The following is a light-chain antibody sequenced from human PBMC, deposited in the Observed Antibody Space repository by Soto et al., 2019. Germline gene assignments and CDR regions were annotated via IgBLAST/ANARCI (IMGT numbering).Light chain of an antibody. CDR2: GAS. V-gene: IGKV3-15*01. CDR3: QQYKNWPWT. Sequence: EIVMTQSPATLSVSPGERATLSCRTSQSVSSSLAWYQQKPGQAPSLLIYGASTRATGIPARFSGSGSGTEFTLTISSLQSDDCAVYYCQQYKNWPWTFGQGTKVEIK. J-gene: IGKJ1*01. CDR1: QSVSSS.